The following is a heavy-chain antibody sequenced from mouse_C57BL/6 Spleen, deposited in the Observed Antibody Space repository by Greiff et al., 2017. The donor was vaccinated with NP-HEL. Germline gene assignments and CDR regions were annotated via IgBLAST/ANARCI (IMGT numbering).Heavy chain of an antibody. J-gene: IGHJ2*01. CDR2: IDPSDSYT. D-gene: IGHD1-1*01. V-gene: IGHV1-50*01. CDR3: ARGYYYGSSVFDY. Sequence: VQLQQSGAELVKPGASVKLSCKASGYTFTSYWMQWVKQRPGQGLEWIGEIDPSDSYTNYNQKFKGKATLTVDTSSSTAYMQLSSLTSEDSAVYYCARGYYYGSSVFDYWGQGTTLTVSS. CDR1: GYTFTSYW.